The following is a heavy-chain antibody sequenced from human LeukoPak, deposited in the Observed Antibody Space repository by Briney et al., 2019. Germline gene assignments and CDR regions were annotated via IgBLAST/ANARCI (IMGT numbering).Heavy chain of an antibody. Sequence: AGGSLRLSCAASGFTFSSYSMNWVRQAPGKGLEWVSSISSSSYIYYADSVKGRFTISRDNAKNSLYLQMNSLRAEDTAVYYCARASAQGGDAFDIWGQGTMVTVSS. J-gene: IGHJ3*02. V-gene: IGHV3-21*01. CDR2: ISSSSYI. CDR3: ARASAQGGDAFDI. CDR1: GFTFSSYS. D-gene: IGHD1-26*01.